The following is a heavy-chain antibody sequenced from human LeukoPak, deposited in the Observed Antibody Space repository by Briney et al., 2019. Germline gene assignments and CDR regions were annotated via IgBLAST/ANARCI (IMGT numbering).Heavy chain of an antibody. Sequence: GGSLRLSCAASGFTFNNYAMSWVRQAPGKGPEWLSAISGSGGSTTDADSVKGRFTTSRDNSKSTLYLQMNSLRAEDTAVYYCAKGRGDSSGYCDHWGQGTLVTVSS. CDR1: GFTFNNYA. CDR3: AKGRGDSSGYCDH. J-gene: IGHJ4*02. V-gene: IGHV3-23*01. CDR2: ISGSGGST. D-gene: IGHD3-22*01.